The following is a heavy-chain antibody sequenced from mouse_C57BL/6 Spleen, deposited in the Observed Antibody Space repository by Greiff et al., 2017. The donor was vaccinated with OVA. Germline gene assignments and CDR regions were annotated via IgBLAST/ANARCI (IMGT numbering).Heavy chain of an antibody. J-gene: IGHJ1*03. Sequence: VQLQQPGAELVKPGASVKMSCKASGYTFTSYWITWVKQRPGQGLEWIGDIYPGSGSTNYNEKFKSKATLTVDTSSSTAYMQLSSLTSEDSAVYYCARDGYYEWYFDVWGTGTTVTVSS. V-gene: IGHV1-55*01. CDR1: GYTFTSYW. CDR2: IYPGSGST. D-gene: IGHD2-3*01. CDR3: ARDGYYEWYFDV.